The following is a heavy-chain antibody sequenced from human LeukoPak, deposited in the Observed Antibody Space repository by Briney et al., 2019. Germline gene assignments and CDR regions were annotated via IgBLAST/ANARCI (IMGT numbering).Heavy chain of an antibody. CDR1: GGSISSYY. Sequence: SETLSLTCTVSGGSISSYYWSWIRQPPGKGLEWIGYIYYSGSTSYNPSLKSRVTISVDTSKNQFSLKLSSVTAADTAVYYCARHVEGPYDPFDYWGQGTLVTVSS. J-gene: IGHJ4*02. D-gene: IGHD3-22*01. V-gene: IGHV4-59*08. CDR2: IYYSGST. CDR3: ARHVEGPYDPFDY.